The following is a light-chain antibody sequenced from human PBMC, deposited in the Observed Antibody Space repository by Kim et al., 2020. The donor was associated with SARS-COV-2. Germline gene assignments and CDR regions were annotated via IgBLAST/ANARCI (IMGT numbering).Light chain of an antibody. J-gene: IGLJ2*01. Sequence: SVSPGQTASITCSGDKLGDKYACWYQQKPGQSPVVVIHQDSKRPSGIPERFSGSNSGNTATLTISGTQAMDEADYYCQAWDSSTVVFRGGTQLTVL. CDR1: KLGDKY. V-gene: IGLV3-1*01. CDR2: QDS. CDR3: QAWDSSTVV.